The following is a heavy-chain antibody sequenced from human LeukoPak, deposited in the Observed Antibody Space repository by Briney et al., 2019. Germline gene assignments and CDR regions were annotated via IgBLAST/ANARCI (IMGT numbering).Heavy chain of an antibody. CDR1: GGSISSYY. V-gene: IGHV4-59*01. CDR3: AREEQLDYFDY. CDR2: IYYSGST. Sequence: SETLSLTCTLSGGSISSYYWSWIRQPPGKGLEWIGYIYYSGSTNYNPSLKSRVTISVDTSKNQFSLKLSSVTAADTAVYYCAREEQLDYFDYWGQGTLVTVSS. D-gene: IGHD6-6*01. J-gene: IGHJ4*02.